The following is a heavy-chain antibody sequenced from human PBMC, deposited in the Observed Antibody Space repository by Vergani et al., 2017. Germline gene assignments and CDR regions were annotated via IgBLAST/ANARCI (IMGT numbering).Heavy chain of an antibody. CDR3: VKGKGTFEN. V-gene: IGHV3-30*02. J-gene: IGHJ4*02. Sequence: QVHLVESGGGVVQPGGSLRLSCAASGFIFNYYGINWVRQAPGKGLEWVSFIRSDGGSEMYADSVRGRFTISRDNSKNMVYIQMNSLRPEDTAVYYCVKGKGTFENWGQGTLVTVSS. CDR1: GFIFNYYG. CDR2: IRSDGGSE. D-gene: IGHD1-7*01.